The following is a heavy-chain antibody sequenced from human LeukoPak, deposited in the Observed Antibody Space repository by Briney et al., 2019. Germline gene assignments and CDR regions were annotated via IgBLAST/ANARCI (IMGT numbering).Heavy chain of an antibody. J-gene: IGHJ4*02. CDR3: ASPGFEDDGLPYDY. CDR2: VNPNSGNT. Sequence: ASVKVSCKASGYTFTSYDINWVRQATGQGLEWMGWVNPNSGNTGYAQKFQGRVTITRNTSISTAYMELSSLRSEDTAVYYCASPGFEDDGLPYDYWGQGTLVTVSS. D-gene: IGHD3-9*01. CDR1: GYTFTSYD. V-gene: IGHV1-8*03.